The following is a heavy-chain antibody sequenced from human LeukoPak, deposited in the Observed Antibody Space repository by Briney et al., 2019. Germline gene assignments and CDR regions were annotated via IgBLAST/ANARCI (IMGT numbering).Heavy chain of an antibody. J-gene: IGHJ4*02. V-gene: IGHV4-34*01. CDR2: INHSGST. CDR3: ASGQYYFDY. Sequence: SETLSLTCAVHGGSFSGYYWNWIRQPPGKGLEWIGEINHSGSTKYNPSLKSRVTISVDTSNNQFSLNVSSVTAADTAVYYCASGQYYFDYWGQGTLVTVSS. CDR1: GGSFSGYY.